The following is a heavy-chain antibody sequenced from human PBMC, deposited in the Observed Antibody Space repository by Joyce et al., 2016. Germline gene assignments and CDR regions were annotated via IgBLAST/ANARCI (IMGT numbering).Heavy chain of an antibody. Sequence: QVQLQQWGAGLLKPSETLSLTCGVYGGSFSGYSCSWIRQTPEKGLEWIGEVSHGGRTDYNPSLKSRVTISVDTSKKQFSLKLTSGTAADTAVYYCARGFGLWGQGTLVTVSS. CDR1: GGSFSGYS. J-gene: IGHJ4*02. V-gene: IGHV4-34*01. CDR3: ARGFGL. CDR2: VSHGGRT. D-gene: IGHD3-10*01.